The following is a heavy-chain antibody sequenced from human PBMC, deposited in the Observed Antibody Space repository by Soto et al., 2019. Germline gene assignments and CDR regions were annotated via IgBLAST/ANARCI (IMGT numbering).Heavy chain of an antibody. CDR2: IYYSGST. CDR1: GCSINSGDYH. Sequence: PSETLSLTCTVSGCSINSGDYHWSWIRQSPGKGLEWIGAIYYSGSTYYNPSLNSRIRISVDTSKKQFPLMVNSVTAADTAVYYCARDYLVPSAGAMTVWGQGTTVTGS. V-gene: IGHV4-30-4*01. CDR3: ARDYLVPSAGAMTV. J-gene: IGHJ6*02. D-gene: IGHD2-2*01.